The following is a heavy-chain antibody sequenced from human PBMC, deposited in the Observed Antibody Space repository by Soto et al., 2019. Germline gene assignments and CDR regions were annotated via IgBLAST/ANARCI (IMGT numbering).Heavy chain of an antibody. J-gene: IGHJ3*02. D-gene: IGHD4-17*01. CDR2: IWYDGSNK. CDR1: GFTFSSYG. Sequence: QVQLVESGGGVVQPGRSLRLSCAASGFTFSSYGMHWVRQAPGKGLEWVAVIWYDGSNKYYADSVKGRFTISRDNSKNTLYLQMNSLRAEDTAVYYCARPRVPMVTTRGAFDIWGQGTMVTVSS. CDR3: ARPRVPMVTTRGAFDI. V-gene: IGHV3-33*01.